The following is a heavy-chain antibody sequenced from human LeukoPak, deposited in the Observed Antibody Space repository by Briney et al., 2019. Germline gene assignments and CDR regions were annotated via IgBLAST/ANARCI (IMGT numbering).Heavy chain of an antibody. CDR3: ARGAVAGTDY. CDR1: GYIFTSYN. J-gene: IGHJ4*02. D-gene: IGHD6-19*01. Sequence: ASVKVSCKASGYIFTSYNIYWVRQAPGQGLEWMGIINPSGGSTSYAQKFQGRVTMTRDTSTSTAYMELRSLRSDDTAVYYCARGAVAGTDYWGQGTLVTVSS. CDR2: INPSGGST. V-gene: IGHV1-46*01.